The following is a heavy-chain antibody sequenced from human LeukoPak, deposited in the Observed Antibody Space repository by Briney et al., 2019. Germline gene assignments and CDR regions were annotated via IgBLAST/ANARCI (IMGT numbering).Heavy chain of an antibody. CDR3: ARDHRGGYSYGYDYYYMDV. CDR1: GGSISSYY. D-gene: IGHD5-18*01. V-gene: IGHV4-59*01. Sequence: KPSETLSLTCTVSGGSISSYYWSWIRQPPGKGLEWIGYIYYSGSTNYNPSLKSRVTISVDTSKNQFSLKLSSVTAADTAVYYCARDHRGGYSYGYDYYYMDVWGKGTTVTISS. J-gene: IGHJ6*03. CDR2: IYYSGST.